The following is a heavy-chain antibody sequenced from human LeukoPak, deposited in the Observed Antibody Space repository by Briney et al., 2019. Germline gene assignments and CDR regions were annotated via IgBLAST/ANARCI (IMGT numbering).Heavy chain of an antibody. D-gene: IGHD2-2*01. V-gene: IGHV3-53*01. Sequence: GGSLRLSCAASGFTVSITYMSWVRQAPGKGLEWVSVIYSGGNTYYADSVKGRFTISRDNSKNTVYLQMNSLRAEDTAVYYCARGETSSYDYWGQGTLVTVSS. CDR2: IYSGGNT. J-gene: IGHJ4*02. CDR3: ARGETSSYDY. CDR1: GFTVSITY.